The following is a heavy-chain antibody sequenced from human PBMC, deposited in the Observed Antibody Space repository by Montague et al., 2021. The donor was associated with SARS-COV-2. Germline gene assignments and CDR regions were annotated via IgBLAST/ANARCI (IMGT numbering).Heavy chain of an antibody. CDR2: IYYSGGI. D-gene: IGHD3-10*01. Sequence: SETLSLTCAVSGGFISSGNWWSWVRQPPGKGLEWLAYIYYSGGINSNASLKSRVSMSVDTSKNQFSLKLTSVTAADTAVYYCARAVSVRRAVNWFDPWGQGTLVTVSS. V-gene: IGHV4-4*02. CDR1: GGFISSGNW. CDR3: ARAVSVRRAVNWFDP. J-gene: IGHJ5*02.